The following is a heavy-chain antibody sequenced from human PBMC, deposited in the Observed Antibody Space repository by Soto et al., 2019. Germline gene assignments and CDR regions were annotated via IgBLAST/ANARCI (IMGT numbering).Heavy chain of an antibody. Sequence: QVQLVQSGAEVKKPGASVKVSCKASGYSFTRYGIIWVRQAPGQGLEWMGWISGYNANTNYPENLQGRVTMTTDTYTSTAYLEVRNLISDDTAVYYCARMGDVPYYYYGLDVWGQGTTVTVSS. J-gene: IGHJ6*02. CDR1: GYSFTRYG. CDR2: ISGYNANT. V-gene: IGHV1-18*01. CDR3: ARMGDVPYYYYGLDV. D-gene: IGHD3-16*01.